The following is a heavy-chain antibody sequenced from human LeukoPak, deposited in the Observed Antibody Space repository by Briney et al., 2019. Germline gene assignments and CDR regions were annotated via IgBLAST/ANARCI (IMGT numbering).Heavy chain of an antibody. D-gene: IGHD1-14*01. Sequence: SETLSLTCTVSGGSISSSSYYWGWIRQPPGKGLECIGSIYYSGSTYYNPSLKSRVTISVDTSKNQFSLKLSSVTAADTAVYYCARHKNQAYFDYWGQGTLVTVSS. CDR3: ARHKNQAYFDY. J-gene: IGHJ4*02. V-gene: IGHV4-39*01. CDR2: IYYSGST. CDR1: GGSISSSSYY.